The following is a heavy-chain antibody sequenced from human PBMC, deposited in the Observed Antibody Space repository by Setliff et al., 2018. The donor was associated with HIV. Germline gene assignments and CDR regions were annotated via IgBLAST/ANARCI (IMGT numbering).Heavy chain of an antibody. CDR2: MNRDGREK. CDR3: ARDPAFGAFDI. V-gene: IGHV3-7*04. D-gene: IGHD3-10*01. J-gene: IGHJ3*02. Sequence: GGSLRLYCAASGFTFSSSWMTWVRQAPGRGLEYVAGMNRDGREKLYADSVKGRFSISRDNAKNSLYLQMSSLRTEDTAVYFCARDPAFGAFDIWGQGTMVTVSS. CDR1: GFTFSSSW.